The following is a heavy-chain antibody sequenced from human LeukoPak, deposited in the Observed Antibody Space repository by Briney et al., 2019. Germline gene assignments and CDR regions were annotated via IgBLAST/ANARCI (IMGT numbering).Heavy chain of an antibody. CDR1: GYTFTGYY. CDR3: ARGEYSSSRGLNY. D-gene: IGHD6-6*01. V-gene: IGHV1-2*02. Sequence: ASVKVSCKASGYTFTGYYMHWVRQAPGQGLEWMGWINPNSGGTNYAQKFQGRVTMTRDTSISTAYMELSRLRSDDTAVYYCARGEYSSSRGLNYWGQGTLVTVSP. J-gene: IGHJ4*02. CDR2: INPNSGGT.